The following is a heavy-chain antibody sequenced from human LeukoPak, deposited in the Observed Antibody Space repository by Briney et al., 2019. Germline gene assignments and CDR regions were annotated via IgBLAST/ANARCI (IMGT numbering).Heavy chain of an antibody. CDR2: IKQDGSEK. Sequence: GGSLRLSRAASGFSFSSHWMSWVRQAPGKGLEWVANIKQDGSEKHYVDSVKGRFTVSRDNAKNSLYLQMNSLRADDTAVYYCARGFGITFWGQGTLVTVSS. CDR3: ARGFGITF. D-gene: IGHD3-16*01. V-gene: IGHV3-7*03. J-gene: IGHJ4*02. CDR1: GFSFSSHW.